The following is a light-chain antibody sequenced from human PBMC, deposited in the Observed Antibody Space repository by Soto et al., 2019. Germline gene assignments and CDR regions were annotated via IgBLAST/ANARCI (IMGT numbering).Light chain of an antibody. CDR1: QSVSSN. J-gene: IGKJ4*01. CDR2: DIS. V-gene: IGKV3D-15*01. Sequence: ETVMTPSPATLSVSPGERATLSCRASQSVSSNLAWYQRKPGQPPRLLIYDISTRATGIPTRFSGSGSGTEFTLTISSLQSEDFAVYYCQQYNSWPLTFGGGTKVDIK. CDR3: QQYNSWPLT.